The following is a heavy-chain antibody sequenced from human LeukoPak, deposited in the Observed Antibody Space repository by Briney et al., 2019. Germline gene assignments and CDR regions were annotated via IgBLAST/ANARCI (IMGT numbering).Heavy chain of an antibody. CDR3: ARRGYVVGATTDY. V-gene: IGHV1-2*02. J-gene: IGHJ4*02. D-gene: IGHD1-26*01. CDR1: GYTFTGYY. Sequence: ASVKVSCKPSGYTFTGYYMHWVRQAPGQGLEWMGWINPNSGGTNYAQKFQGRVTMTRNTSISTAYMELSSLRSEDTAVYYCARRGYVVGATTDYWGQGTLVTVSS. CDR2: INPNSGGT.